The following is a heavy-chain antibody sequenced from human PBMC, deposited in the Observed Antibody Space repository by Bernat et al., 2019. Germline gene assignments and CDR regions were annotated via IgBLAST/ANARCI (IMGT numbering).Heavy chain of an antibody. J-gene: IGHJ6*03. CDR2: MSSSSSYN. Sequence: QVQLVESGGGLVKPGGSLRLSCAASGFTFSDYYMSWIRQAPGKGLDWVSYMSSSSSYNNDADSVKARFTIPRENAKNSLYLQMNSMIAEDTAVYYCARGTSTSAPYMDVWGKGTTVTVSS. V-gene: IGHV3-11*05. CDR3: ARGTSTSAPYMDV. CDR1: GFTFSDYY.